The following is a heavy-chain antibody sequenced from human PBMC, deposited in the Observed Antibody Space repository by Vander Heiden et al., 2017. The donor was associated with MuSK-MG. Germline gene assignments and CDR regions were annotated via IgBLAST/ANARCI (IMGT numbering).Heavy chain of an antibody. V-gene: IGHV3-23*01. CDR3: AKASPSKGGGGRAPFDY. J-gene: IGHJ4*02. Sequence: EVQLLESGGGLVQPGGSLRLSCAASGLTFSSYAMSWVRQAPGKGLEWVSAISGSGGSTYYADSVKGRFTISRDNSKNTLYLQMNSLRAEDTAVYYCAKASPSKGGGGRAPFDYWGQGTLVTLSS. CDR1: GLTFSSYA. D-gene: IGHD2-21*01. CDR2: ISGSGGST.